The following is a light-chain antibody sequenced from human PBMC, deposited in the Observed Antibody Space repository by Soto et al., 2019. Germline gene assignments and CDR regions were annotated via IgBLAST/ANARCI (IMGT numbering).Light chain of an antibody. Sequence: DMQMTQSPSTLSASVGDRVTITCRASQTISSWLAWYQQKPGKAPKLLIYDASSLESGVPSRFSGRGSGTQFTLTISSMQPDDFATYYCQPYNSFSGTFGPGTKVDIK. CDR3: QPYNSFSGT. J-gene: IGKJ1*01. CDR2: DAS. CDR1: QTISSW. V-gene: IGKV1-5*01.